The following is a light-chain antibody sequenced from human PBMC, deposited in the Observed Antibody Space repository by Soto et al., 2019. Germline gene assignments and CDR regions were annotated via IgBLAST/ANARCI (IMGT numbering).Light chain of an antibody. J-gene: IGLJ2*01. CDR1: SPNIVINT. CDR3: AAWDDNLNGPV. CDR2: SDY. Sequence: QSVLTQPPSASGTPGRRVTISCSGSSPNIVINTVSWYQQLPGTAPKLLIYSDYQRPSGVPDRFSASKSGTSASLAISGLQSEDEADYYCAAWDDNLNGPVFGGGTQLTVL. V-gene: IGLV1-44*01.